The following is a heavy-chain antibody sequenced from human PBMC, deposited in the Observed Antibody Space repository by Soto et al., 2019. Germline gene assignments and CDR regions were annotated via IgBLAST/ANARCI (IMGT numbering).Heavy chain of an antibody. D-gene: IGHD3-9*01. J-gene: IGHJ4*02. CDR1: GFTFSNYE. CDR3: AKDRQPDGIWTFDY. CDR2: IFNSSGKT. V-gene: IGHV3-NL1*01. Sequence: PGGSLRLSCAASGFTFSNYEMHWVRQAPGKGLEWLSGIFNSSGKTFYADSVKGRFTISKDNSKNMLFLQMDSLTAEDTAVYYCAKDRQPDGIWTFDYWGQGTLVTVSS.